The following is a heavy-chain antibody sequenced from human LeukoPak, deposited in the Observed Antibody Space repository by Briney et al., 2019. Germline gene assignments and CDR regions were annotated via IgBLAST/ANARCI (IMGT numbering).Heavy chain of an antibody. CDR2: IIPIFGTA. Sequence: ASVKVSCKASGGTFSSYAISWVRQAPGQGLEWMGGIIPIFGTANYAQKFQGRVTMTRNTSISTAYMELSSLRSEDTAVYYCARGISYFDRWGQGTLVTVSS. CDR1: GGTFSSYA. CDR3: ARGISYFDR. D-gene: IGHD3-9*01. J-gene: IGHJ4*02. V-gene: IGHV1-69*05.